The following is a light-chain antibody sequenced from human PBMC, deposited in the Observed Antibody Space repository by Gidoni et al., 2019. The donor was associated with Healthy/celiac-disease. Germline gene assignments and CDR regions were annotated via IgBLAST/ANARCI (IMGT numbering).Light chain of an antibody. CDR2: DAS. Sequence: AIQLTQSPSSLSASVGDRVTITCRASQGISSALAWYQQNPGKAPKLLIYDASSLESGVPSRFSGSGSGTDFTLTSSSLQAEDFATYYCQQFNSYPHTFGQGTKLEIK. CDR3: QQFNSYPHT. J-gene: IGKJ2*01. CDR1: QGISSA. V-gene: IGKV1-13*02.